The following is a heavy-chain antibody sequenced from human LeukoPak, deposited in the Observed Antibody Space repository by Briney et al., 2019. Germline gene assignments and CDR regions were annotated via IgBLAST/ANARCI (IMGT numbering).Heavy chain of an antibody. CDR1: GFTFSSYA. D-gene: IGHD6-13*01. V-gene: IGHV3-30-3*01. J-gene: IGHJ6*02. CDR2: ISYDGSNK. Sequence: GRSLRLSCAASGFTFSSYAMHWVRQAPGKGLEWVAVISYDGSNKYYADSVKGRFTISRDNSKNTLYLQMNSLRAEDTAVYYCARVGSSSWYVGFYYYYGMDVWGQGTTVTVSS. CDR3: ARVGSSSWYVGFYYYYGMDV.